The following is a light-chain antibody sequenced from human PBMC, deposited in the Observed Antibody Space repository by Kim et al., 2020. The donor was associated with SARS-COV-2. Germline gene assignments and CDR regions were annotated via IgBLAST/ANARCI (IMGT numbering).Light chain of an antibody. V-gene: IGKV3-20*01. CDR1: QSISSAL. J-gene: IGKJ4*01. CDR3: QQYGTTPLT. Sequence: SPRETASLSCRASQSISSALLAGYQQRPGQAPRLLMSGASIRATGIPDRVSGSGSGTDFTLTISRLETDDFAVYYCQQYGTTPLTFGGGTKVDIK. CDR2: GAS.